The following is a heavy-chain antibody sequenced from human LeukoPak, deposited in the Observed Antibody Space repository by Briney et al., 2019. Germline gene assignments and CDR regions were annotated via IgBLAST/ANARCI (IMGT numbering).Heavy chain of an antibody. J-gene: IGHJ4*02. V-gene: IGHV4-39*01. CDR2: IYYSGST. D-gene: IGHD1-26*01. Sequence: SETLSLTCTVSGGSISSSSYYWGWIRHPPGKGLEWIGSIYYSGSTYYNPSLKSRVTISVDTSKNQFSLKLSSVTAADTAVYYCPRLALVGATGYWGQGTLVTVSS. CDR3: PRLALVGATGY. CDR1: GGSISSSSYY.